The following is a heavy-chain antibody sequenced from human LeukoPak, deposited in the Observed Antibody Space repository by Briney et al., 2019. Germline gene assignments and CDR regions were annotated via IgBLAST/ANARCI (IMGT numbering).Heavy chain of an antibody. CDR2: INSDGRST. D-gene: IGHD4-17*01. V-gene: IGHV3-74*01. CDR1: GFTFSRYW. CDR3: AKVATVTTYALADY. Sequence: GGSLRLSCAASGFTFSRYWMHWVRQAPGKGLVWVSRINSDGRSTSYADSVKGRFTISRDNAKNTLYLQMNSLRAEDTAIYYCAKVATVTTYALADYWGQGTLVTVSS. J-gene: IGHJ4*02.